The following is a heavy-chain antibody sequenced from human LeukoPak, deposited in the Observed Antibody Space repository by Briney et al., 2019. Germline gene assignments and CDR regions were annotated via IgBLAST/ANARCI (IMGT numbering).Heavy chain of an antibody. CDR3: ARSSRYPIFWPAAFQH. Sequence: GGSLRLSCAASGFTFSSYSMNWVRQAPGKGLEWVSSISSSSSYIYYADSVKGRFTISRDNARNSLYLQMNSLRAEDTAVYYCARSSRYPIFWPAAFQHWGQGTLVTVSS. V-gene: IGHV3-21*01. CDR2: ISSSSSYI. CDR1: GFTFSSYS. D-gene: IGHD3-9*01. J-gene: IGHJ1*01.